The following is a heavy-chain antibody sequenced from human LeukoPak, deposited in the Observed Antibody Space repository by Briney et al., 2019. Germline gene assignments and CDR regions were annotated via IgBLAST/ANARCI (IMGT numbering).Heavy chain of an antibody. CDR2: IYPGDSDT. Sequence: GESLQISCKASGYRFTTYWIGWVRPMPGKGLEWMGIIYPGDSDTRYSPSFQGQVTISADKSISTAYLQWSSLTASDTAMYYCARSVDCSGGSCYPNWFDPWGQGTLVTVSS. V-gene: IGHV5-51*01. CDR1: GYRFTTYW. CDR3: ARSVDCSGGSCYPNWFDP. D-gene: IGHD2-15*01. J-gene: IGHJ5*02.